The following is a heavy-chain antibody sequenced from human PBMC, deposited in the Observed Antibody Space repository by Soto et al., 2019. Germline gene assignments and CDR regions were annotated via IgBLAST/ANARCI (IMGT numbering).Heavy chain of an antibody. J-gene: IGHJ4*02. D-gene: IGHD3-3*01. CDR2: ILPVFDEL. CDR1: GGAFKNYA. Sequence: RASVKVSCKVSGGAFKNYAISWVRQAPGQGLEWVGGILPVFDELNYAPKLQGRVTITADEATSTANLELGSLTSEDTAVYFCARASDTSGYYYWGQGTLVTVSS. V-gene: IGHV1-69*13. CDR3: ARASDTSGYYY.